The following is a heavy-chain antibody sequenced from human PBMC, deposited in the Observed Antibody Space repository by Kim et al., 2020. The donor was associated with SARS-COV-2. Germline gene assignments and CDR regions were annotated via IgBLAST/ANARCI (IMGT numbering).Heavy chain of an antibody. Sequence: GGSLRLSCAASGFTFNSYGMHWVRQAPGKGLEWVALISDDGSKEHYADSVKGRFIISRDNSKKTLFLQMISLRAEDTAVYYCAKVPYSSDWESGGYFFDHWGQGTLVTVSS. CDR3: AKVPYSSDWESGGYFFDH. CDR2: ISDDGSKE. D-gene: IGHD6-19*01. J-gene: IGHJ4*02. CDR1: GFTFNSYG. V-gene: IGHV3-30*18.